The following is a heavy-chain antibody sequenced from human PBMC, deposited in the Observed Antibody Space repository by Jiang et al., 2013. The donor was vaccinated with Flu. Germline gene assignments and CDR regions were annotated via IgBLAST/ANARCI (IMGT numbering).Heavy chain of an antibody. V-gene: IGHV4-59*08. CDR2: IYYSGST. CDR1: GGSISSYY. J-gene: IGHJ3*02. D-gene: IGHD6-13*01. CDR3: ARHAEGSSWDDAFDI. Sequence: PGLVKPSETLSLTCTVSGGSISSYYWSWIRQPPGKGLEWIGYIYYSGSTNYNPSLKSRVTISVDTSKNQFSLKLSSVTAADTAVYYCARHAEGSSWDDAFDIWGQGTMVTVSS.